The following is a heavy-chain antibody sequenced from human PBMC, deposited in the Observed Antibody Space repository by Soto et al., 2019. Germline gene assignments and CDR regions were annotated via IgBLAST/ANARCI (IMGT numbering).Heavy chain of an antibody. J-gene: IGHJ5*02. Sequence: GGSLRLSCAASGFTFSSYSMHWVRQAPGKGLEWVSSISSSSSYIYYADSVKGRFTISRDNAKNSLYLQMNSLRAEDTAVYYCAREHGYCSGGSCYSGGSFYHWGQGTLVTVYS. CDR3: AREHGYCSGGSCYSGGSFYH. CDR1: GFTFSSYS. CDR2: ISSSSSYI. V-gene: IGHV3-21*01. D-gene: IGHD2-15*01.